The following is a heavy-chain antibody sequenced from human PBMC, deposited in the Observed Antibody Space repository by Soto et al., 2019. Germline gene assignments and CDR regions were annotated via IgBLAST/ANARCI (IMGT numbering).Heavy chain of an antibody. V-gene: IGHV5-51*01. CDR3: ARHRMTTVTDYYYYGMDA. Sequence: GESLKISCKGSGYSFTSYWIGWVRQMPGKGLEWMGIIYPGDSDTRYSPSFQGQVTISADKSISTAYLQWSSLKASDTAMYYCARHRMTTVTDYYYYGMDAWGQGTTVTVSS. D-gene: IGHD4-4*01. J-gene: IGHJ6*02. CDR2: IYPGDSDT. CDR1: GYSFTSYW.